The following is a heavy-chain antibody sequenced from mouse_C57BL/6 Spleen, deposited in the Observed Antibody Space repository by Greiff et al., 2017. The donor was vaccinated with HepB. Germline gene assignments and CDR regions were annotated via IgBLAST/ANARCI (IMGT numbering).Heavy chain of an antibody. CDR1: GYTFTSYW. J-gene: IGHJ3*01. V-gene: IGHV1-5*01. Sequence: EVKLQESGTVLARPGASVKMSCKTSGYTFTSYWMHWVKQRPGQGLEWIGAIYPGNSDTSYNQKFKGKAKLTAVTSASTAYMELSSLTNEDSAVYYCTSQRVYYDQGDLFAYWGQGTLVTVSA. CDR3: TSQRVYYDQGDLFAY. D-gene: IGHD2-4*01. CDR2: IYPGNSDT.